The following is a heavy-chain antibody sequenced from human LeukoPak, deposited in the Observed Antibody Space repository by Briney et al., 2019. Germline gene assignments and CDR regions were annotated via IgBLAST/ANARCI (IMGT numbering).Heavy chain of an antibody. V-gene: IGHV3-74*01. CDR1: GFTFSSYW. D-gene: IGHD2-2*01. Sequence: GGSLRLSCAASGFTFSSYWMHWVRQAPGKGLVWVSRINSDGSSTSYADSVKGRFTIFRDNAKNTLYLQMNSLRAEDTAVYYCARPFTSCYTDYSCGMDVWGQGTTVTVSS. J-gene: IGHJ6*02. CDR3: ARPFTSCYTDYSCGMDV. CDR2: INSDGSST.